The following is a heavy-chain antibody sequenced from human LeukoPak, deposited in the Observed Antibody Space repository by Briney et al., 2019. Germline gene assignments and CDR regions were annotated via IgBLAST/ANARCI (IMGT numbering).Heavy chain of an antibody. J-gene: IGHJ6*04. V-gene: IGHV4-34*01. D-gene: IGHD6-13*01. CDR1: GGSFTDYF. CDR3: ARDLPYSSSWGMDV. Sequence: SETLSLTCDVFGGSFTDYFWTWIRQSPGKGLEWIGEINDYTGNTNYNPSLNSRVSISLEKSKNQFSLELRSVTAADTAVYYCARDLPYSSSWGMDVWGKGTTVTVSS. CDR2: INDYTGNT.